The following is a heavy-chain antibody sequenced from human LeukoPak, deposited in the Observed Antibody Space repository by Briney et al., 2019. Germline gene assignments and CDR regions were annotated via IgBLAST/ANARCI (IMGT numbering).Heavy chain of an antibody. CDR1: GYSISSGYF. CDR3: ARRTLGPTYYYDSSGYETIDY. CDR2: IYYSGST. V-gene: IGHV4-38-2*02. J-gene: IGHJ4*02. Sequence: SETLSLTCTVSGYSISSGYFWGWIRQPPGEGLEWIGSIYYSGSTYYNPSLKSRVTISVDTSKNQFSLKLSSVTAADTAVYYCARRTLGPTYYYDSSGYETIDYWGQGTLVTVSS. D-gene: IGHD3-22*01.